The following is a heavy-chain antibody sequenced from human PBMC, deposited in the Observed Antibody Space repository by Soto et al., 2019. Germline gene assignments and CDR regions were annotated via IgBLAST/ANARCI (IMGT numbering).Heavy chain of an antibody. D-gene: IGHD1-26*01. CDR3: ARDVGFRAGYYYGMDV. V-gene: IGHV4-31*03. CDR1: GGSISSGGYY. J-gene: IGHJ6*02. Sequence: QVQLQESGPGLVKPSQTLSLTCTVSGGSISSGGYYWSWIRQHPGKGLEWIGYIYYSGSTYYNPSLKSGVTISVDTSKNQFSLKLSSVTAADTAVYYCARDVGFRAGYYYGMDVWGQGTTVTVSS. CDR2: IYYSGST.